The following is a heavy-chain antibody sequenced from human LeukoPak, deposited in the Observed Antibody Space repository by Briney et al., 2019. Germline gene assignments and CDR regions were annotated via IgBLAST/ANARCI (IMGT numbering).Heavy chain of an antibody. CDR1: GGSISSTGYY. CDR2: IYYSGST. D-gene: IGHD2-21*01. V-gene: IGHV4-39*01. Sequence: SETLSLTCTVSGGSISSTGYYWGWIRQPPGRGLEWIGSIYYSGSTYYNPSLKSRVTISVDTSKNQFSLKLRSVTAADTAVYYCARSVSWGLLVRDDAFDIWGQGTMVTVSS. J-gene: IGHJ3*02. CDR3: ARSVSWGLLVRDDAFDI.